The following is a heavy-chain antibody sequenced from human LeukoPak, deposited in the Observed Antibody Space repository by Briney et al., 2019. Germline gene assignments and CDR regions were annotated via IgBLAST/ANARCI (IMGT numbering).Heavy chain of an antibody. V-gene: IGHV1-2*02. CDR2: INPNSGGT. CDR1: GYTFTGYY. Sequence: EASVKVSCKASGYTFTGYYMHWVRQAPGQGLEWMGWINPNSGGTNYAQKFQGRVTMTRDTSISTAYMELSRLRSDDTAVYHCAREPFADYESSGSLPSPFDYWGQGTLVTVSS. CDR3: AREPFADYESSGSLPSPFDY. J-gene: IGHJ4*02. D-gene: IGHD3-22*01.